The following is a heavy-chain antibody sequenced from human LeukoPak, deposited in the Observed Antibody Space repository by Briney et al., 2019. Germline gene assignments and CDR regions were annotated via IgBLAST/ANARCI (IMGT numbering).Heavy chain of an antibody. J-gene: IGHJ5*02. CDR1: GGSISSGGYS. Sequence: SETLSLTCAVSGGSISSGGYSWSWIRQPPGKGLEWIGYIYHSGSTYYNPSLKSRVTISVDRSKNQFSLKLSSVTAADTAVYYCARAKYYDILTGRNDNWFDPWGQGTLVTVSS. V-gene: IGHV4-30-2*01. CDR3: ARAKYYDILTGRNDNWFDP. D-gene: IGHD3-9*01. CDR2: IYHSGST.